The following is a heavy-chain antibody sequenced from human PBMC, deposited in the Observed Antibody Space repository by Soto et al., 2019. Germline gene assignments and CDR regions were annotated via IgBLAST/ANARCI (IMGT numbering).Heavy chain of an antibody. V-gene: IGHV3-74*01. CDR1: GLTFSGYW. Sequence: GSLRLSCAASGLTFSGYWMHWVRQAPGKGLVWVSRIDTDGRVTNYADSVEGRFTISRDDAKNTLYLQMNSLRAEDTAVYYWARDTPHNWFHPWGQGXLVTVSS. J-gene: IGHJ5*02. CDR3: ARDTPHNWFHP. D-gene: IGHD2-15*01. CDR2: IDTDGRVT.